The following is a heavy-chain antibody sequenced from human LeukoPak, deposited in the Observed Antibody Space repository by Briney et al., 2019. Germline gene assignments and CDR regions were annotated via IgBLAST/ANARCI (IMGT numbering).Heavy chain of an antibody. CDR1: GFTFSDHH. CDR2: IRNKANRYTT. D-gene: IGHD7-27*01. CDR3: ARSPLGIAPFDY. Sequence: GGSLRLSCAASGFTFSDHHMDWVRQAPGEGLEWVARIRNKANRYTTEYAASVKGRFTISRDDSENSLYLQMDSLKTEDTAVYYCARSPLGIAPFDYWGQGALVTVSS. J-gene: IGHJ4*02. V-gene: IGHV3-72*01.